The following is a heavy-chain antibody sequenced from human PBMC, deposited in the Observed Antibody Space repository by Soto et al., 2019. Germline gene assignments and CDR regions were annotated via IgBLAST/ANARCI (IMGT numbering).Heavy chain of an antibody. D-gene: IGHD3-22*01. J-gene: IGHJ3*01. CDR2: INPSGGGT. CDR1: GYTFTNYY. CDR3: ARPRPIDSSGPLAFDF. Sequence: QVQLVQSGAEVKKPGASVKVSCKASGYTFTNYYMHWVRQAPGQGLEWMGIINPSGGGTSYAQKFQGRITMTRDTSTSTVYMELSSLRSEDTAVYYCARPRPIDSSGPLAFDFWGQGTMVTISS. V-gene: IGHV1-46*01.